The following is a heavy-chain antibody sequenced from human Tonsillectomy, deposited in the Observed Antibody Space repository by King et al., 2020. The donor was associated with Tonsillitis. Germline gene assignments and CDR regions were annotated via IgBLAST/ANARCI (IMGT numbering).Heavy chain of an antibody. V-gene: IGHV4-4*07. CDR3: AREGIVGATTYFDY. Sequence: QLQESGPGLVKPSETLSLTCTVSGGSISSYYWSWIRQPAGKGLEWIGRIYTSGSTNYNPPLKSRVTMSVDTSKNQFSLKMRSVTAADTAVYYCAREGIVGATTYFDYWGQGTLVTVSS. CDR1: GGSISSYY. CDR2: IYTSGST. D-gene: IGHD1-26*01. J-gene: IGHJ4*02.